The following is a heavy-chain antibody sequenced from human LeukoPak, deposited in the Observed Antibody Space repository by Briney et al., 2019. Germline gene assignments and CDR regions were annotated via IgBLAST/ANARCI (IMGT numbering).Heavy chain of an antibody. CDR1: GGSISSGDYY. CDR2: IYYSGST. V-gene: IGHV4-30-4*08. D-gene: IGHD1-1*01. CDR3: ARSNWNPWPIDY. Sequence: PSKTLSLTCTVSGGSISSGDYYWSWIRQPPGKGLEWIGYIYYSGSTYYNPSLKSRVTISVDTSKNQFSLKLSSVTAADTAVYYRARSNWNPWPIDYWGQGTLVTVSS. J-gene: IGHJ4*02.